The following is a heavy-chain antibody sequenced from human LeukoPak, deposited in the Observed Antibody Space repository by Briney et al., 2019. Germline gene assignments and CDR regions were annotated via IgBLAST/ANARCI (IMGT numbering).Heavy chain of an antibody. Sequence: GESLKISCKGPGYSFTSYWIGWVRQMPGKGLEGMGIIYPGDSDTRYSPSFQGQVTISADKSISTAYLQWSGLKASYTAMYYCARRPRGYSGWFDPWGQGTLVTVSS. D-gene: IGHD6-25*01. J-gene: IGHJ5*02. CDR1: GYSFTSYW. CDR3: ARRPRGYSGWFDP. CDR2: IYPGDSDT. V-gene: IGHV5-51*01.